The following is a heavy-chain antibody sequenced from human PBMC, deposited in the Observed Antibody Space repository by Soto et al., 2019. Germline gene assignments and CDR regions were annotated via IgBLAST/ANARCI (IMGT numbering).Heavy chain of an antibody. J-gene: IGHJ6*02. CDR1: GFTFSSYA. CDR2: ISYDGSNK. CDR3: ARERGSGVRIYYYYGMDV. Sequence: QVQLVESGGGVVQPGRSLRLSCADSGFTFSSYAMHWVRQAPGKGLEWVSVISYDGSNKYYADSVKGRFTISRDNSKNTLFLQMNSLRADDTAVYYCARERGSGVRIYYYYGMDVWGQGTTVTVSS. V-gene: IGHV3-30-3*01. D-gene: IGHD3-10*01.